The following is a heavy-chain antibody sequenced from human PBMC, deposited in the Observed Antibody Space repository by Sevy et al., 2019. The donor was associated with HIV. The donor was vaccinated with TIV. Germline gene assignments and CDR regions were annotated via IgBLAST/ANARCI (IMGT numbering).Heavy chain of an antibody. J-gene: IGHJ3*02. CDR1: GFTFSSYN. V-gene: IGHV3-21*06. CDR3: ARFPPQRAFDI. Sequence: GGSLRLSCAASGFTFSSYNMNWVRQAPGKGLEWVSSVSGSSNYIYYAESVKGRFIISRDNAKNTLYLQMNSLRVDDSAVYFCARFPPQRAFDIWGQGTTVTVSS. CDR2: VSGSSNYI.